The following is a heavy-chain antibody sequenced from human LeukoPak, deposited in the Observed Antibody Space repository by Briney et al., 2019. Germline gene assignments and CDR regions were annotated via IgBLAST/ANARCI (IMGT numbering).Heavy chain of an antibody. V-gene: IGHV1-58*01. CDR2: IVVGSGNT. CDR1: GFTFTSSA. D-gene: IGHD3-10*01. CDR3: AREDYYGSGTDC. J-gene: IGHJ4*02. Sequence: ASVKVSCKASGFTFTSSAVQWVRQARGQRLEWIGWIVVGSGNTNYAQKFQERVTITRDMSTSTAYMELSSLRSDDTAVYYCAREDYYGSGTDCWGQGTLVTVSS.